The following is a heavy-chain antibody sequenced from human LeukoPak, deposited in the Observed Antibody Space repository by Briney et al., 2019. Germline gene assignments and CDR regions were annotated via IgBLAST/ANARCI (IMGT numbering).Heavy chain of an antibody. Sequence: GASVKVSCKASGGTFSSYAISWVRQAPGQGLEWMGGIIPIFGTANYAQKFQGRVTITADESTSTAYMELSSLRSENTAVYYCARGPITTRSHFDYWGQGTLVTVSS. CDR2: IIPIFGTA. CDR1: GGTFSSYA. J-gene: IGHJ4*02. D-gene: IGHD3-22*01. V-gene: IGHV1-69*13. CDR3: ARGPITTRSHFDY.